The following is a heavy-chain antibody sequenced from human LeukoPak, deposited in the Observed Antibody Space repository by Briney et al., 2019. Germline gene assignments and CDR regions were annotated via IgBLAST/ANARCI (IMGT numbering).Heavy chain of an antibody. D-gene: IGHD3-22*01. Sequence: GGSLRLSCAASGYTFDDYTMHWVRQVPGKGLEWVSLIGWDGSSTSYADSMKGRFPISRDNSKNYLYLQMNSLRTEDTALYYCAKGSTDYYSSNYYLGYWGQGTLVTVSS. CDR3: AKGSTDYYSSNYYLGY. CDR2: IGWDGSST. J-gene: IGHJ4*02. V-gene: IGHV3-43*01. CDR1: GYTFDDYT.